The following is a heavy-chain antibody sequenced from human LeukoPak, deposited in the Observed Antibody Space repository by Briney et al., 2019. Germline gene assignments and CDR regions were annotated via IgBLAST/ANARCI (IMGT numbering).Heavy chain of an antibody. Sequence: GASVKVSCKASGYTFTSYYMHWVRQAPGQGLEWMGIINPSGGSTSYAQKFQGRVTLTRDTSTSTVYMELSSLRSEDTAVYYCAILPIAAAGTGYTWFDPWGQGTLVTVSS. D-gene: IGHD6-13*01. CDR1: GYTFTSYY. V-gene: IGHV1-46*01. CDR3: AILPIAAAGTGYTWFDP. CDR2: INPSGGST. J-gene: IGHJ5*02.